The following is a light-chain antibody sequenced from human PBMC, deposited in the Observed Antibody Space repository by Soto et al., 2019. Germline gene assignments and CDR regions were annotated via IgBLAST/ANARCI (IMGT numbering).Light chain of an antibody. Sequence: DIQMTQSPSTLSASVGDRVTITCRASQSISSWLAWYQQKPGKAPKLLIYDASSLESGVPSRFSGSGSGTEFTLTISSLQPDDFATYYCQQTYSLVTFGGGTKVEIK. V-gene: IGKV1-5*01. CDR3: QQTYSLVT. J-gene: IGKJ4*01. CDR1: QSISSW. CDR2: DAS.